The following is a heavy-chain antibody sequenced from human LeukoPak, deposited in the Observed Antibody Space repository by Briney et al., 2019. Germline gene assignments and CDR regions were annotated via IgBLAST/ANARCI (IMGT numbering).Heavy chain of an antibody. V-gene: IGHV3-64D*09. CDR1: GFTFSNCV. Sequence: GGSLRLSCSASGFTFSNCVMHWVRQAPGKGLEYVSTINLYEDRTFYADSVKGRFTISRDNSKNTLYLQMSTLRAEDTAVYYCVKDLSGTYSFDYWGQGTLVTVSS. CDR3: VKDLSGTYSFDY. CDR2: INLYEDRT. J-gene: IGHJ4*02. D-gene: IGHD1-26*01.